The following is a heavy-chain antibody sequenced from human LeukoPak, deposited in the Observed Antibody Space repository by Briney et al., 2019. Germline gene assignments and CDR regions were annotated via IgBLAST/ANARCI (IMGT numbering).Heavy chain of an antibody. CDR2: IYYSGST. CDR3: ASQSWDSSGYYFDY. V-gene: IGHV4-59*01. J-gene: IGHJ4*02. D-gene: IGHD3-22*01. Sequence: SETLSLTCTVSGGSISSYYWSWIRQPPGKGLEWIGYIYYSGSTNYNPSLKSRVTISVDTSKNQFSLKLSSVTAADAAVYYCASQSWDSSGYYFDYWGQGTLVTVSS. CDR1: GGSISSYY.